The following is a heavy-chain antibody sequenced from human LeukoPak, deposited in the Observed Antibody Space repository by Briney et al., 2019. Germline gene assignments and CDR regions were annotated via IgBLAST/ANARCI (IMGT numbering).Heavy chain of an antibody. V-gene: IGHV1-69*05. CDR1: GGTFSSYA. Sequence: SVKVSCKASGGTFSSYAISRVRQAPGQGLEWMGRIIPIFGTANYAQKFQGRVTITTDESTSTAYMELSSLRSEDTAVYYCRAGGGPTDYYFDYWGQGTLVTVSS. D-gene: IGHD6-13*01. CDR3: RAGGGPTDYYFDY. J-gene: IGHJ4*02. CDR2: IIPIFGTA.